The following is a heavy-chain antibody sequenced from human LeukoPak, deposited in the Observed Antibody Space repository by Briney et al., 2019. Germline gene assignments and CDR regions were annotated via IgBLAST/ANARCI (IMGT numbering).Heavy chain of an antibody. CDR2: ISGSGGST. CDR3: AKGYCSSTSCYGYFQH. V-gene: IGHV3-23*01. CDR1: GFTFTNYA. Sequence: GGSLRLSCAASGFTFTNYAMSWVRQAPGKGLEWVSAISGSGGSTYYADSVKGRFTISRDNSKNTLYLQMNSLRAEDTAVYYCAKGYCSSTSCYGYFQHWGQGTLVTVSS. D-gene: IGHD2-2*01. J-gene: IGHJ1*01.